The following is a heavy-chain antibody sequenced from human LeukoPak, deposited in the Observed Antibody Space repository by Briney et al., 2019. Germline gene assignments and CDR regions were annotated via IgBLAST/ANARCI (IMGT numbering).Heavy chain of an antibody. V-gene: IGHV4-59*01. CDR1: GGSISSYY. J-gene: IGHJ4*02. CDR2: IYYSGST. CDR3: ARGNNY. Sequence: SSETLSLTCTVSGGSISSYYWSWIRQPPGKGLEWIGYIYYSGSTNYNPSLKSRVTISVDTSKNQFSLKLNSVTAADTAVYYCARGNNYWGQGTLVTVSS.